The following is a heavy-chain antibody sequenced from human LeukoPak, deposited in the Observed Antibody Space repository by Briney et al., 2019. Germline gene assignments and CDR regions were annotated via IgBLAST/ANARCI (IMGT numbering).Heavy chain of an antibody. CDR2: IYYSGST. CDR1: GGSISSGGYY. Sequence: SETLSLTCTVSGGSISSGGYYWSWIRQHPGKGLEWIGYIYYSGSTYYNPSLKSRVTISVDTSKNQFSLKLSSVTAADTAVYYCARGNDGNFDYWGQGTLVTVSS. V-gene: IGHV4-31*03. D-gene: IGHD1-1*01. J-gene: IGHJ4*02. CDR3: ARGNDGNFDY.